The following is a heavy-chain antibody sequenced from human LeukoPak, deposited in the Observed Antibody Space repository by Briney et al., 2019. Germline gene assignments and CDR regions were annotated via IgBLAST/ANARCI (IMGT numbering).Heavy chain of an antibody. D-gene: IGHD4-17*01. CDR2: IKSKTDGGTT. CDR1: GSTFSNAW. V-gene: IGHV3-15*01. Sequence: GGSLRLSCAASGSTFSNAWMSWVRQAPGKGLEWVGRIKSKTDGGTTDYAAPVKGRFTISRDDSKNTLYLQMNSLKTEDTAVYYCARRAGEYSHPYDYWGQGTLVTVSS. CDR3: ARRAGEYSHPYDY. J-gene: IGHJ4*02.